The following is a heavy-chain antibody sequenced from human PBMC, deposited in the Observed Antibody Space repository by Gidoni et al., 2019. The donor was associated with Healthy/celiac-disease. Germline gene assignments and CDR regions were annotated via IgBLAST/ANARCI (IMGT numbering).Heavy chain of an antibody. Sequence: QLQLQESGPGLVKPSETLSLTCTVSGGSISSSSYYWGWIRQPPGKGLEWIGSIYYSGSTYYNPSLKSRVTISVDTSKNQFSLKLSSVTAADTAVYYCARHRRPTSIVGATSGFDYWGQGTLVTVSS. CDR3: ARHRRPTSIVGATSGFDY. J-gene: IGHJ4*02. D-gene: IGHD1-26*01. V-gene: IGHV4-39*01. CDR1: GGSISSSSYY. CDR2: IYYSGST.